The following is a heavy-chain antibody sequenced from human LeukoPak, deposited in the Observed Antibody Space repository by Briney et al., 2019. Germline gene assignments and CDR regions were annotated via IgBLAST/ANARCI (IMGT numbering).Heavy chain of an antibody. CDR2: FDPEDGET. CDR3: ARVRAYSSSWYADYYYMDV. Sequence: ASVKVSCKVSGYTLTGLSMHWVRQAPGKGLEWMGGFDPEDGETIYAQKFQGRVTMTEDTSTDTAYMELSSLRSEDTAVYYCARVRAYSSSWYADYYYMDVWGKGTTVTVSS. J-gene: IGHJ6*03. CDR1: GYTLTGLS. V-gene: IGHV1-24*01. D-gene: IGHD6-13*01.